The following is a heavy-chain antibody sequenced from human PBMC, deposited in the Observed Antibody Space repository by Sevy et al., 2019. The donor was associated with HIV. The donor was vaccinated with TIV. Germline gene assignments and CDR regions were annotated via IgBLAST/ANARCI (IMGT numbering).Heavy chain of an antibody. CDR1: GCTSSNAW. Sequence: GGSRRFSCASPGCTSSNAWMSWVRQAPGKGLEWVGGIKSKADGGPPDYPAPVKGRLTISTDDSKKTLYLQMNSLNTEDTAVYYCTTDDRSRWLDHFDYWGQGTLVTVSS. D-gene: IGHD6-19*01. CDR3: TTDDRSRWLDHFDY. CDR2: IKSKADGGPP. V-gene: IGHV3-15*01. J-gene: IGHJ4*02.